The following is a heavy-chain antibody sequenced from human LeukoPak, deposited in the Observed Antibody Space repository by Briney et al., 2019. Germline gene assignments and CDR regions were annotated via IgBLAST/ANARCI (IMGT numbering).Heavy chain of an antibody. J-gene: IGHJ3*02. Sequence: GESLKISCQGSGYSFTSYWIGWVRQMPGKGLEWMGIIYPGDSDTRYSSSFQGQVTISADKSISTAYLQWSSLKASDTAMYYCARHPPQDIVVVPAAWGAFDIWGQGTMVTVSS. CDR3: ARHPPQDIVVVPAAWGAFDI. D-gene: IGHD2-2*01. CDR2: IYPGDSDT. CDR1: GYSFTSYW. V-gene: IGHV5-51*01.